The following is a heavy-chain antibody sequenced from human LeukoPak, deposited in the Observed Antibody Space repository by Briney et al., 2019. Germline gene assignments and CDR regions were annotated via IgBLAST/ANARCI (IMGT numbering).Heavy chain of an antibody. CDR3: ARGRVVVTMILDAFDI. D-gene: IGHD3-22*01. CDR1: GFTFSSYS. Sequence: GGSLRLSCAASGFTFSSYSMNWVRQAPGKGLEWVSSISSSSSYIYYADSVKGRFTISRDNAKNSLYLQMNSLRAEDTAVYYCARGRVVVTMILDAFDIWGQGTMVTVSS. CDR2: ISSSSSYI. J-gene: IGHJ3*02. V-gene: IGHV3-21*01.